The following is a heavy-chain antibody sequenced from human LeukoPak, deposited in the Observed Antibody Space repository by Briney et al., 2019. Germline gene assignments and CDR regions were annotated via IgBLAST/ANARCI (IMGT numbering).Heavy chain of an antibody. CDR1: GFTFTSYS. D-gene: IGHD6-13*01. CDR2: ISSTTGYM. CDR3: AREQQLAPYFDY. V-gene: IGHV3-21*04. Sequence: GGSLRLSCAASGFTFTSYSMNWVRQAPGKGLEWVSSISSTTGYMYYADSVKGRFTISRDNSKNTLYLQMNSLRAEDTAVYYCAREQQLAPYFDYWGQGTLVTVSS. J-gene: IGHJ4*02.